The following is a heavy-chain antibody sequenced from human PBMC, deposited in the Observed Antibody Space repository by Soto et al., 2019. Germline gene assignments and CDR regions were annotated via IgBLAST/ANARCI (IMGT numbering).Heavy chain of an antibody. Sequence: WASVKVSCKASGYTFTGYYMHWVRHAPGQGLEWMGWINPNSGGTNYAQKFQGRVTMTRDTSISTAYMEVCRLRYDDTAVYYCARVGRGSSSDAGDYWGQGTLVTVSS. CDR2: INPNSGGT. J-gene: IGHJ4*02. V-gene: IGHV1-2*02. D-gene: IGHD6-6*01. CDR1: GYTFTGYY. CDR3: ARVGRGSSSDAGDY.